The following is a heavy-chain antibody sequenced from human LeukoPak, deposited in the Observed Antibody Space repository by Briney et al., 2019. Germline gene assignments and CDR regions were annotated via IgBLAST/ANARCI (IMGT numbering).Heavy chain of an antibody. J-gene: IGHJ4*02. CDR3: ARQYSYDSSGYYPWDY. CDR2: IKQDGSEK. D-gene: IGHD3-22*01. V-gene: IGHV3-7*02. Sequence: PGGSLRLSCAASGFTFSSYWMSWVRQAPGKGLEWVANIKQDGSEKYYVDSVKGRFTISRDNAKNSLYLQMNSLRAEDTAMYYCARQYSYDSSGYYPWDYWGQGTLVTVSS. CDR1: GFTFSSYW.